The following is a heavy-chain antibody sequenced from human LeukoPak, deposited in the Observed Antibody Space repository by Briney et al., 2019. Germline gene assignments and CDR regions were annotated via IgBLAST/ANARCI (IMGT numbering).Heavy chain of an antibody. CDR1: GGSISSGSYY. V-gene: IGHV4-61*09. D-gene: IGHD6-13*01. Sequence: SETLSLTRTVSGGSISSGSYYWNWIRQRQPAGKGLEWIGHIQIGGSTNYNPSLKSRVTMSEDTSKKQFSLKLSSVTAADTAVYYCARLSSSWYQDWYFDLWGRGTLVTVSS. J-gene: IGHJ2*01. CDR2: IQIGGST. CDR3: ARLSSSWYQDWYFDL.